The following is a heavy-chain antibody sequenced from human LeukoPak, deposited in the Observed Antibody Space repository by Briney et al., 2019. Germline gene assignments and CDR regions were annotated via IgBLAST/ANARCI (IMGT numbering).Heavy chain of an antibody. CDR1: GYSFTSYW. J-gene: IGHJ4*02. CDR2: IYPGDSDT. CDR3: ARPSTPHYYGSGSYYTDYFDY. D-gene: IGHD3-10*01. Sequence: GESLKISCKGSGYSFTSYWIGWVRQMPGKGLEWMGIIYPGDSDTRYSPSFQGQVTISADKSISTAYLQWSSLKASDTAMYYCARPSTPHYYGSGSYYTDYFDYWGQGTLVTVSS. V-gene: IGHV5-51*01.